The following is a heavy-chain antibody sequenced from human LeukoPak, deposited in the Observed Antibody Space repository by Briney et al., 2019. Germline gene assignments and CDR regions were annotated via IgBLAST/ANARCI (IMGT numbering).Heavy chain of an antibody. CDR3: ARRGYHDYSGFDY. CDR2: ISGSSDDI. Sequence: GGSLRLSCAGSEFTFSSYSMHWVRQAPGKGLEWVSSISGSSDDIYYADSVKGRFTVSRDNSKNSLHLQMKRLRAEDTALYYCARRGYHDYSGFDYWGQGTLVTVSS. D-gene: IGHD1-26*01. J-gene: IGHJ4*02. CDR1: EFTFSSYS. V-gene: IGHV3-21*04.